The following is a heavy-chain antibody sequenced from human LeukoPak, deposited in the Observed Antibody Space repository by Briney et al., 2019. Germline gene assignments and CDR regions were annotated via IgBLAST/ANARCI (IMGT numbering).Heavy chain of an antibody. Sequence: PGGSLRLSCAASGFTFSSYAMHWVRQAPGKGLEYVSAISSNGGSTYYANSVKGRFTISRDNSKNTLYLQMGSLRAEDTAIYYCAKDSRIVVPSWYGMDVWGHGTTVSVSS. CDR3: AKDSRIVVPSWYGMDV. CDR2: ISSNGGST. V-gene: IGHV3-64*01. CDR1: GFTFSSYA. J-gene: IGHJ6*02. D-gene: IGHD3-22*01.